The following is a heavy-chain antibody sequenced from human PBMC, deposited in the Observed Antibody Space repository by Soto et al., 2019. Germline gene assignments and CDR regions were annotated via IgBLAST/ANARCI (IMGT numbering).Heavy chain of an antibody. V-gene: IGHV1-18*01. J-gene: IGHJ6*03. CDR3: ARDRGVAPPVAGNTHYYYYMDV. Sequence: ASVKVSCKASGYSFTNYGITWVRQAPGQGFERMGWISAYNGDTNYAQKLQGRVTMTTDASTSTAYLELRSLRSDGTAVYYCARDRGVAPPVAGNTHYYYYMDVWGKGTTVTVSS. CDR1: GYSFTNYG. D-gene: IGHD6-19*01. CDR2: ISAYNGDT.